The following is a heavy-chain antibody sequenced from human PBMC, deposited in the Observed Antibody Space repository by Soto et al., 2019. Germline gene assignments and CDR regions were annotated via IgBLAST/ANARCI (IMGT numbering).Heavy chain of an antibody. J-gene: IGHJ3*02. Sequence: EVQLVESGGGLVQPGRSLRLSCAASGFTFDDHAMHWVRQAPGKGLEWVSSISWSGGSIGYADSVKGRFTISRDNAKNSLYLEMNGLRAEDTALYYCARDTVPDTRGTFDIWGQGTMVTVSS. CDR2: ISWSGGSI. CDR3: ARDTVPDTRGTFDI. V-gene: IGHV3-9*01. CDR1: GFTFDDHA.